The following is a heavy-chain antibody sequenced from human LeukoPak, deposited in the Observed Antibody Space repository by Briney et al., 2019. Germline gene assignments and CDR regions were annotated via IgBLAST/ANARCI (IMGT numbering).Heavy chain of an antibody. Sequence: GGSLRLSCATSGLPFSTYAMSWVRQPPGKGLEWVSGISSGGDYTYYADSVTGRFTISRDNSKNTLYLQMNSLRGDDTAAYYCVRDIRAGYYYGRGLTAVCGQGTLVTVSS. CDR3: VRDIRAGYYYGRGLTAV. J-gene: IGHJ4*02. CDR2: ISSGGDYT. CDR1: GLPFSTYA. V-gene: IGHV3-23*01. D-gene: IGHD3-10*01.